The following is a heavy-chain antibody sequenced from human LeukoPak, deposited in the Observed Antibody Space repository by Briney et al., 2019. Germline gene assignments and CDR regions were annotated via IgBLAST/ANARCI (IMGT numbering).Heavy chain of an antibody. CDR1: GGSISSSGYY. Sequence: PSETLSLTCTVSGGSISSSGYYWGWIRQPPGKGLEWIGSIYYSGSTYYIPSLKSRITISADTSKNQFSLRLSSVTAADTAIYYCARDSGNFEVDYWGQGILVTVSS. J-gene: IGHJ4*02. V-gene: IGHV4-39*07. D-gene: IGHD1-26*01. CDR3: ARDSGNFEVDY. CDR2: IYYSGST.